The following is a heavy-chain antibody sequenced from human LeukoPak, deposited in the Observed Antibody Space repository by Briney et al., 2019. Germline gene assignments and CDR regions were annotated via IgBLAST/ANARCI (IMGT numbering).Heavy chain of an antibody. CDR1: GGTFSSYA. V-gene: IGHV1-69*04. CDR2: IIPILGIA. J-gene: IGHJ4*02. CDR3: ARDPRYDSSGYYYFDY. Sequence: SVKVSYKASGGTFSSYAISWVRQAPGQGLEWMGRIIPILGIANYAQKFQGRVTITADKSTSTAYMELSSLRSEDTAVYYCARDPRYDSSGYYYFDYWGQGTLVTVSS. D-gene: IGHD3-22*01.